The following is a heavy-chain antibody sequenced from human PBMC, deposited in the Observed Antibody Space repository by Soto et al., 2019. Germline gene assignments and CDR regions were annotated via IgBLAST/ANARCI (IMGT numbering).Heavy chain of an antibody. CDR1: GDSVSSNSAA. Sequence: SQTLSLTCAISGDSVSSNSAAWNWIRQSPSRGLEWLGRTYYRPKWYNDYAVSVKSRITINPDTSKNQFSLQLNSVTPEDTAVYYCARREGYSYGVSYYCYGMDVWGQGTTVTVSS. CDR3: ARREGYSYGVSYYCYGMDV. V-gene: IGHV6-1*01. D-gene: IGHD5-18*01. J-gene: IGHJ6*02. CDR2: TYYRPKWYN.